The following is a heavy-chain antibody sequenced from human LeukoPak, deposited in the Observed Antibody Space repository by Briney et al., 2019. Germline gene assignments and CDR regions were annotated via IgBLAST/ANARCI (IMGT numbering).Heavy chain of an antibody. V-gene: IGHV3-7*03. D-gene: IGHD7-27*01. J-gene: IGHJ4*02. CDR1: GFSFSNHW. CDR3: ASELDLPTNWAFDY. CDR2: IKPDGSQQ. Sequence: GGPLRLSCAASGFSFSNHWMTWVRQAPGKGLEWVANIKPDGSQQYYVDSMKGRFTISRDNAKNSLYLQMNSLGAEDTAVYYCASELDLPTNWAFDYWGQGALVTVSS.